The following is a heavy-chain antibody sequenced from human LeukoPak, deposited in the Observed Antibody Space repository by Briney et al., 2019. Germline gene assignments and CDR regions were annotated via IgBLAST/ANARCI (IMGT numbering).Heavy chain of an antibody. Sequence: GGSLRLSCAASGFTFSSYSMNWVRQAPGKGLEWVSSISRSSSYIYYADSVKGRFTISRDNAKDSLYLQMNSLRAEDTAVYYCARDREYYDSSNYEGAFDIWGQGTMVTVSS. CDR3: ARDREYYDSSNYEGAFDI. CDR1: GFTFSSYS. V-gene: IGHV3-21*01. CDR2: ISRSSSYI. J-gene: IGHJ3*02. D-gene: IGHD3-22*01.